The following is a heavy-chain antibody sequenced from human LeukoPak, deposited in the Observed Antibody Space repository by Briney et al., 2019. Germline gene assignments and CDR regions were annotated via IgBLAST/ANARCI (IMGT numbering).Heavy chain of an antibody. CDR1: GGTFISYA. CDR3: ASPLEDSSGYADY. V-gene: IGHV1-69*04. J-gene: IGHJ4*02. D-gene: IGHD3-22*01. Sequence: SVKVSCKASGGTFISYAISWVRQAPGQGLEWMGRIIPILGIANYAQKFQGRVTITADKSTGTAYMELSSLRSEDTAVYYCASPLEDSSGYADYWGQGTLVTVSS. CDR2: IIPILGIA.